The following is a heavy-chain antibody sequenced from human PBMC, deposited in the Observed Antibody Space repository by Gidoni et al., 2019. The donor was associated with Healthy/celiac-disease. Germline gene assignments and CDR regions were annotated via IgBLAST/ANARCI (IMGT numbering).Heavy chain of an antibody. J-gene: IGHJ6*02. V-gene: IGHV3-30*18. CDR1: GFTVSSYG. D-gene: IGHD2-2*01. CDR2: ISYDGSNK. Sequence: QVQLVESGGGVVQPGRSLRLSCAASGFTVSSYGMHWVRQAPGKGLEWVAVISYDGSNKYYADSVKGRFTISRDNSKNTLYLQMNSLRAEDTAVYYCAKRYCSSTSCYYYYYGMDVWGQGTTVTVSS. CDR3: AKRYCSSTSCYYYYYGMDV.